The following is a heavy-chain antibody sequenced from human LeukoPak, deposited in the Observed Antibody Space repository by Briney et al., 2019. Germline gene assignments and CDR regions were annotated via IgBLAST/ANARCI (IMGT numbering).Heavy chain of an antibody. Sequence: GGSLRLSCAASGFTFSSYAMHWVRQAPGKGLEWVSAISGSGGSTYYADSVKGRFTISRDNSKNTLYLQMNSLRAEDTAVYYCAKDRHYYDSSGYYYWNFDLWGRGTLVTVSS. CDR2: ISGSGGST. CDR3: AKDRHYYDSSGYYYWNFDL. D-gene: IGHD3-22*01. J-gene: IGHJ2*01. CDR1: GFTFSSYA. V-gene: IGHV3-23*01.